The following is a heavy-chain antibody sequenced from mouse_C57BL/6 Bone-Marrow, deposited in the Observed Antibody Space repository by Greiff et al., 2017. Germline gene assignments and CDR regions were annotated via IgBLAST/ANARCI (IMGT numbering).Heavy chain of an antibody. D-gene: IGHD1-3*01. CDR3: TRSKLVFDY. Sequence: VQLQQSGAELVRPGASVTLSCKASGYTFTDYEMHWVKQTPVHGLEWIGAIDPETGGTAYNQKFKGKAILTADKSSRTASLELRSLTSEDYAVYYCTRSKLVFDYWGQGTTLTVSS. CDR1: GYTFTDYE. J-gene: IGHJ2*01. V-gene: IGHV1-15*01. CDR2: IDPETGGT.